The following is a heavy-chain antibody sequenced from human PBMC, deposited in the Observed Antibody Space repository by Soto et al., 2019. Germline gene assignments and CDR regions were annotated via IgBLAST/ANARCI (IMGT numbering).Heavy chain of an antibody. J-gene: IGHJ3*02. CDR3: ATITGSFPDAFYI. Sequence: QVQLVQSGAEVKKPGSSVKVSCKASGGTFSSYTISWVRQAPGQGLEWMGRIIPILGIANYAQKFQGRVTITAEKSTSTAYMELSSLSSEDTAVYYCATITGSFPDAFYIWGQGTMVTVSS. CDR1: GGTFSSYT. CDR2: IIPILGIA. V-gene: IGHV1-69*02. D-gene: IGHD1-20*01.